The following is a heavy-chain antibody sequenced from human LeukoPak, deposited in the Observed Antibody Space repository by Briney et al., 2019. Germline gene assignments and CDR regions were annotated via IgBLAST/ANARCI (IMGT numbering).Heavy chain of an antibody. CDR3: ARGGHSYGTFDS. J-gene: IGHJ4*02. Sequence: SETLSLTCNVSGASMSDNYWSWIRQPAGRGLEWLGRISPRGNTYYSPSLNSRVTISLDTSANQFSLKLRSVTAADTAGYYCARGGHSYGTFDSWGRGALVTVSS. CDR2: ISPRGNT. CDR1: GASMSDNY. V-gene: IGHV4-4*07. D-gene: IGHD1-7*01.